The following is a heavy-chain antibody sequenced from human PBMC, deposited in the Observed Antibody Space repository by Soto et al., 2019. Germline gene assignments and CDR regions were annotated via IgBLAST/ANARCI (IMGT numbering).Heavy chain of an antibody. Sequence: EVEVLESGGGLVQPGGSLRLSCAGSGFTLRSYAMSWVRQAPGKGLEWVSAISGSGGSTFYADSVKGRFSISRDNSKNTLYLEMKSLRAEDTAVYYCAKDEDGSGSYYKGPYDPWGQGTLVTVSS. V-gene: IGHV3-23*01. J-gene: IGHJ5*02. D-gene: IGHD3-10*01. CDR3: AKDEDGSGSYYKGPYDP. CDR2: ISGSGGST. CDR1: GFTLRSYA.